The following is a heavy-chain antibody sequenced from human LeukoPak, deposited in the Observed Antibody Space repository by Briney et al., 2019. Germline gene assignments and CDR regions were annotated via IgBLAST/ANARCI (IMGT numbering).Heavy chain of an antibody. CDR3: TKTTTGYSSGQYPGWPADH. J-gene: IGHJ4*02. CDR1: GFTFNNYA. V-gene: IGHV3-23*01. Sequence: GGSLRLSCTASGFTFNNYAMYWVRQAPRKGLEWVAGIFGSGGSAHYADSVKGRFTISRDNSKNTVYLRMDSLRGEDTALYYCTKTTTGYSSGQYPGWPADHWGQGALVTVSS. D-gene: IGHD3-22*01. CDR2: IFGSGGSA.